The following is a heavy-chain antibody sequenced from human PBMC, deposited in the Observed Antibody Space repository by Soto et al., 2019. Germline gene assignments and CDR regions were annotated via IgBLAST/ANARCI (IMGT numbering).Heavy chain of an antibody. D-gene: IGHD6-13*01. CDR3: ARGGSQQQRAPEPSYYYYYGMDV. Sequence: SETLSLTCTVSGGSISSYYWSWIRQPPGKGLEWIGYIYYSGSTNYNPSLKSRVTISVDTSKNQFSLKLSSVTAADTAVYYCARGGSQQQRAPEPSYYYYYGMDVWGQGTTVTVSS. CDR2: IYYSGST. CDR1: GGSISSYY. V-gene: IGHV4-59*01. J-gene: IGHJ6*02.